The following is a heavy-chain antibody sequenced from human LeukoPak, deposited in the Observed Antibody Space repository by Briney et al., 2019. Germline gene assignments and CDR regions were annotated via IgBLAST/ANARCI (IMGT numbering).Heavy chain of an antibody. Sequence: SETLSLTCTVSGGSISSYYWSWIRQPPGKGLEWIGYVYNSGSTDYNPSLKSRVTTSVDTSKNQFSLKLSSVTAADTAVYYCARQYLGEFDLWGQGTLVTVSS. CDR1: GGSISSYY. D-gene: IGHD3-16*01. CDR3: ARQYLGEFDL. CDR2: VYNSGST. J-gene: IGHJ5*02. V-gene: IGHV4-59*08.